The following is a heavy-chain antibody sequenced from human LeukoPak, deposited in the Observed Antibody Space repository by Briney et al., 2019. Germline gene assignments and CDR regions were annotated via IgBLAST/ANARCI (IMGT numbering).Heavy chain of an antibody. CDR2: ISGSGGST. CDR1: GFTFSSYA. J-gene: IGHJ6*02. V-gene: IGHV3-23*01. D-gene: IGHD3-3*01. Sequence: GGSLRLSCAASGFTFSSYAMSWVRQAPGKGLEWVSAISGSGGSTYYADSVKGRFTISRDNSKNTLYLQMNSLRAEDTAVYYCAKSIETLRFLEWLLEGTDVWGQGTTVTVSS. CDR3: AKSIETLRFLEWLLEGTDV.